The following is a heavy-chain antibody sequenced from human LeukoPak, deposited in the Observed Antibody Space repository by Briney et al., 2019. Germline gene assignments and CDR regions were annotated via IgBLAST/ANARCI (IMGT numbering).Heavy chain of an antibody. CDR3: AREITTFGRVFGFDL. Sequence: GGSLRLSCAASGFTFSKHWMTWVRQAPGKGLEWVASIKEDGSEKYYVDSVEGRFTISRDNAENSLSLQMNSLRVADTALYYCAREITTFGRVFGFDLWGQGTLVTVSS. CDR1: GFTFSKHW. CDR2: IKEDGSEK. V-gene: IGHV3-7*01. J-gene: IGHJ4*02. D-gene: IGHD3-3*01.